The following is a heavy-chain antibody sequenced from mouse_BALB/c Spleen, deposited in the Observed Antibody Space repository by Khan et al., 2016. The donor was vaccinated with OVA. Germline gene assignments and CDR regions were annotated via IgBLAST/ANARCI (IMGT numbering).Heavy chain of an antibody. CDR1: GYTFTSYY. D-gene: IGHD2-1*01. CDR3: AQSGYGNPFAY. Sequence: VQLQQSGAELVKPGTSVKISCKASGYTFTSYYMYWVKQRPGQGLEWIGGINPNNGDSNFNDKFKRKATLTVDKSSSTAYMQLGILTSEDAAVYYGAQSGYGNPFAYWGQGTLVTVSA. V-gene: IGHV1S81*02. J-gene: IGHJ3*01. CDR2: INPNNGDS.